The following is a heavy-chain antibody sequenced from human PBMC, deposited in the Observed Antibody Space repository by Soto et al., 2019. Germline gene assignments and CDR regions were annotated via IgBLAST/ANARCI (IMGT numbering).Heavy chain of an antibody. CDR1: GFTFTSSA. V-gene: IGHV1-58*01. CDR2: IVVVIGKA. CDR3: ARDKASGSYYLFYYYYGMDV. J-gene: IGHJ6*02. Sequence: GASVKVSCKASGFTFTSSAVQWVRQARGQRLEWIGWIVVVIGKANYAQKFQGRVTITADESTSTAYMELSSLRSEDTAVYYCARDKASGSYYLFYYYYGMDVWGQGTTVTVSS. D-gene: IGHD1-26*01.